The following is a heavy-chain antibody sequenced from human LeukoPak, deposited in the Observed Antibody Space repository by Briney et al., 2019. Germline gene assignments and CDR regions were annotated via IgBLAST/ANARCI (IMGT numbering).Heavy chain of an antibody. Sequence: GGSLRLSCAASRFTFSDYIMNWVRQAPGKGLEWVASISRNSTYIHYADSVKGRFTISRDNARNSLFLQMNSLRAEDTAIYYCARDVGYYFDSWGQGTQVTVSS. V-gene: IGHV3-21*01. CDR3: ARDVGYYFDS. J-gene: IGHJ4*02. CDR1: RFTFSDYI. D-gene: IGHD1-26*01. CDR2: ISRNSTYI.